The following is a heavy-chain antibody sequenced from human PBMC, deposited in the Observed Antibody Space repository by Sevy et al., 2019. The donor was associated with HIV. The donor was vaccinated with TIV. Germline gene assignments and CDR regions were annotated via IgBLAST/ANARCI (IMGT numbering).Heavy chain of an antibody. CDR3: ARESSSDWYLDY. Sequence: GGSLRLSCTASGFILSRYGMHWVRQAPGKGLEWVAGIWYDGSNKYYADSVKGRFTISRDNSKNTLTLQMNSLRAEDTAVYYRARESSSDWYLDYWGQGTLVTVSS. CDR2: IWYDGSNK. CDR1: GFILSRYG. J-gene: IGHJ4*02. D-gene: IGHD2-2*01. V-gene: IGHV3-33*01.